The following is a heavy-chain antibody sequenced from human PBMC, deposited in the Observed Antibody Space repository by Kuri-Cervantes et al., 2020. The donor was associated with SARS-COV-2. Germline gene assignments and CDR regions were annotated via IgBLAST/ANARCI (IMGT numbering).Heavy chain of an antibody. CDR1: GGSISSYY. Sequence: SETLSLTCTVSGGSISSYYWSWIRQPPGKGLEWIGYIYYSGSTNYNPSLKSRVTISVDTSKNEFSLRLSSVTAADTAVYYCAKEARVTGTTGGGSDYWGQGTLVTVSS. CDR3: AKEARVTGTTGGGSDY. CDR2: IYYSGST. J-gene: IGHJ4*02. V-gene: IGHV4-59*01. D-gene: IGHD1-7*01.